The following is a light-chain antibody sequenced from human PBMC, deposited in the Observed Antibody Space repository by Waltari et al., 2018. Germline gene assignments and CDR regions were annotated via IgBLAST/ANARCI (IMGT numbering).Light chain of an antibody. CDR2: SNN. CDR3: AAWDVSLKGV. J-gene: IGLJ2*01. CDR1: SSNIGSNT. Sequence: QSVLTQPPSASGTPGQRVTISCSGSSSNIGSNTVNWYQQLPGMAPKLIIHSNNQGRSGVPDRFSGSKSGTSASLAISGLQSDDEADYYCAAWDVSLKGVFGGGTKVTVL. V-gene: IGLV1-44*01.